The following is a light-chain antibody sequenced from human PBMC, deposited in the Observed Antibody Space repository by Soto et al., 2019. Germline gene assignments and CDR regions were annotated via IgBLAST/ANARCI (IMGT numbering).Light chain of an antibody. J-gene: IGKJ1*01. CDR2: GAS. Sequence: EIVMTQSPATLSVSPGERATLSCRASQSVRSNLAWYQQKPGQAPSLLIYGASTRATGLPARFSGCGSGTEFTLTISSLQSEDFAVYYCQQYNSWLWTFGQGTKVEIK. CDR3: QQYNSWLWT. CDR1: QSVRSN. V-gene: IGKV3-15*01.